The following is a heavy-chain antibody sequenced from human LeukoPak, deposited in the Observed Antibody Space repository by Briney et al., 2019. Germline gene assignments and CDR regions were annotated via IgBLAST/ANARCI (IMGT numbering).Heavy chain of an antibody. CDR1: GGSFSGYY. CDR3: ARGEGGYCSSTSCQYHYGMDV. J-gene: IGHJ6*01. V-gene: IGHV4-34*01. CDR2: INHSGST. Sequence: SETLSLTCAVYGGSFSGYYWSWIRQPPGKGLEWIGEINHSGSTNYNPSLKSRVTISVDTSKNQFSLKLSSVTAADTAVYYCARGEGGYCSSTSCQYHYGMDVWGQGTTVTVSS. D-gene: IGHD2-2*01.